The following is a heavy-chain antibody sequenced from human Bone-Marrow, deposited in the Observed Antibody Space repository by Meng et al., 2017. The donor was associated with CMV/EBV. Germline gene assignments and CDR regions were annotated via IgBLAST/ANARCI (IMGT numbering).Heavy chain of an antibody. D-gene: IGHD5-12*01. CDR3: ASSYSGYDYSYLDY. Sequence: SGYNFNSYYMHWVRQAPGQGLEWMGIINPSGGSTSYAQKFQGRVTMTRDTSTSTVYMELSSLRSEDTAVYYCASSYSGYDYSYLDYWGQGTLVTVSS. CDR2: INPSGGST. CDR1: GYNFNSYY. J-gene: IGHJ4*02. V-gene: IGHV1-46*02.